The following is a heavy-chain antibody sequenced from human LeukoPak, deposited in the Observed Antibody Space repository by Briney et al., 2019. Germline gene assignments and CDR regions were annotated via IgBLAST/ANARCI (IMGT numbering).Heavy chain of an antibody. D-gene: IGHD3-3*01. Sequence: SETLSLTCAVSGYSISSSNWWGWIRQPPGKGLEWIGSIYYSGSTYYNPSLKSRVTISVDTSKNQFSLKLSSVTAADTAVYYCARDQKGRTIFGVRRGMDPMDVWGKGTTVTVSS. CDR3: ARDQKGRTIFGVRRGMDPMDV. CDR2: IYYSGST. CDR1: GYSISSSNW. V-gene: IGHV4-28*03. J-gene: IGHJ6*03.